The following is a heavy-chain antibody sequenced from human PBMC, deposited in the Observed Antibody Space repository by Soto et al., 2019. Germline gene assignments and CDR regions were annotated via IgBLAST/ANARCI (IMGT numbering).Heavy chain of an antibody. CDR1: VCTFSSYA. Sequence: QVQLVQSGAEVKQPGDSGKVSCKASVCTFSSYAISWVRQAPGQGLEWMRGISPIFGTANYAQKCQGRVTIPADKSTSTAYMELSILRSEDTGVYYCATQTCRGSYYKYYYYYGMDVWGQGTTVTGSS. CDR2: ISPIFGTA. D-gene: IGHD1-26*01. J-gene: IGHJ6*02. CDR3: ATQTCRGSYYKYYYYYGMDV. V-gene: IGHV1-69*06.